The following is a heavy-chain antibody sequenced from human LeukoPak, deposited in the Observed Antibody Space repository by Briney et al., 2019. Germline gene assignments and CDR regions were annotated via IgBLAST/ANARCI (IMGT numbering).Heavy chain of an antibody. CDR3: ARDRNTDFWSGYYTNYLDY. J-gene: IGHJ4*02. D-gene: IGHD3-3*01. V-gene: IGHV3-7*01. Sequence: GGSLRLSCAASGFTFSTYWMTWVRQAPGKGLEWVANIKQDGSEEYYVDSVKGRFTISRDNANKSLYLQMNSLRAEDTAVYYCARDRNTDFWSGYYTNYLDYWGQGTLVTVSS. CDR2: IKQDGSEE. CDR1: GFTFSTYW.